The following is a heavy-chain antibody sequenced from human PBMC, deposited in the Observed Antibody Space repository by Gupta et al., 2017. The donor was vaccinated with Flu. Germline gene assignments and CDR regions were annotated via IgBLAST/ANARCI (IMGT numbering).Heavy chain of an antibody. Sequence: FIFSSYGMHWVRQAPGKGLEWLTVMSNDGSNKYYADSVRGRFTISRDNSKNTLFLQMSSLRAEDTAVYYCARDSGWKYFDYWGQGTLVTVSS. CDR2: MSNDGSNK. D-gene: IGHD1-1*01. CDR1: FIFSSYG. V-gene: IGHV3-30*03. J-gene: IGHJ4*02. CDR3: ARDSGWKYFDY.